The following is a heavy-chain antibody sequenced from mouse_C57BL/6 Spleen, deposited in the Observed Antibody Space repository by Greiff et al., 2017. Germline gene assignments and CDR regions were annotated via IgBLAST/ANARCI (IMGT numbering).Heavy chain of an antibody. CDR3: ARDGNYVDY. CDR2: ISDGGSYT. V-gene: IGHV5-4*01. CDR1: GFTFSSYA. J-gene: IGHJ2*01. Sequence: EVQGVESGGGLVKPGGSLKLSCAASGFTFSSYAMSWVRQTPEKRLEWVATISDGGSYTYYPDNVKGRFTISRDNAKNNLYLQMSHLKSEDTAMYYCARDGNYVDYWGQGTTLTVSS.